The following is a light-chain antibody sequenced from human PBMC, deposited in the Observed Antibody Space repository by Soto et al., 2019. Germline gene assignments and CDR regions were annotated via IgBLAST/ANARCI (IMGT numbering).Light chain of an antibody. CDR3: QQYYNWPRT. Sequence: EIVMTQSAVTLSVSPGETATLSCKASQRISSNLAWYQQRPGQAPRLPFYDAPTRAPGSPAGFSGSGSGTEFTLTISSLQSEDFAVYYCQQYYNWPRTFGQGTKVDIK. V-gene: IGKV3-15*01. CDR1: QRISSN. J-gene: IGKJ1*01. CDR2: DAP.